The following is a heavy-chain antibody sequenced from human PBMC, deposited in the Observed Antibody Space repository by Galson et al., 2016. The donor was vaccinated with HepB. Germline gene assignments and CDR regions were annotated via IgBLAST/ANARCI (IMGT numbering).Heavy chain of an antibody. D-gene: IGHD6-6*01. CDR2: IKHDGSEK. J-gene: IGHJ6*04. CDR3: ARVKVLAARPRGFYFLMDV. V-gene: IGHV3-7*01. CDR1: GFTFSGSW. Sequence: SLRLSCAASGFTFSGSWMTWVRQAPGKGLEWVANIKHDGSEKYYVDSVKGRFTITGDNAQNSFDLQMSSLSPEDTAVYYCARVKVLAARPRGFYFLMDVWGRGTTVTVSS.